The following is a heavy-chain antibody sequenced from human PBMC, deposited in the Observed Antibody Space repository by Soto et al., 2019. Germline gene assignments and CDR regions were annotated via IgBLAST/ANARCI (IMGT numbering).Heavy chain of an antibody. CDR3: AQEGLYCRGSTCSGSGHFQQ. J-gene: IGHJ1*01. CDR1: GFTFSDFA. V-gene: IGHV3-23*01. CDR2: ISGSGDTT. Sequence: GGSLRLSCAASGFTFSDFAMSWVRLAPGKGLEWVSAISGSGDTTYYPDSVRGRFTISRDNSRNTLYLQMNSLRDDDTAVYYCAQEGLYCRGSTCSGSGHFQQWGQGTLVTVSS. D-gene: IGHD2-2*01.